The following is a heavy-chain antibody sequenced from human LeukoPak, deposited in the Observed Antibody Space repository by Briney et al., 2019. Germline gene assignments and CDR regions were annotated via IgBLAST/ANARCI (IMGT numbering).Heavy chain of an antibody. CDR2: ISTYDGDT. Sequence: ASVKVSCKASGYTFTRYGITWVRQAPGQGLEWMGWISTYDGDTTYAKRLKGRVTMTRDTSTSTAYMELRSLRSDDTGVYYCARDHGLRCIGGTCSSDYWGLGTLVAVSS. J-gene: IGHJ4*02. D-gene: IGHD2-15*01. CDR1: GYTFTRYG. CDR3: ARDHGLRCIGGTCSSDY. V-gene: IGHV1-18*01.